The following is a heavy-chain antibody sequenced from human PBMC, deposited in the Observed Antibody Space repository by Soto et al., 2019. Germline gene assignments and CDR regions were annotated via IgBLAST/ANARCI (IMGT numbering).Heavy chain of an antibody. CDR1: GGSISKSNYF. CDR3: ARLGWGNGDSDY. D-gene: IGHD2-21*01. Sequence: QLQLQESGPGLVKSSETLSLTCTVSGGSISKSNYFWGWLRQAPGKGLEWIASSLDSGTTSYNSSPKRRVAISVDTSKNQFPLELKPVAAADTAVYYCARLGWGNGDSDYWAQGALVTFSS. CDR2: SLDSGTT. V-gene: IGHV4-39*01. J-gene: IGHJ4*02.